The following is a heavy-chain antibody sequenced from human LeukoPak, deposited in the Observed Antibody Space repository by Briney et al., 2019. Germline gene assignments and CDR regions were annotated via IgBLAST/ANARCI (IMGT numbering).Heavy chain of an antibody. Sequence: ASVKVSCKASGYTFTSYGISWVRQAPGQGLEWMGWISAYNGNTNYAQKLQGRVTMTTDTSTSTAYMELRSLRSDDTAVYYCARSTPGDIAMAAPDYWGQGTLVTVSS. CDR2: ISAYNGNT. J-gene: IGHJ4*02. CDR1: GYTFTSYG. D-gene: IGHD5-18*01. V-gene: IGHV1-18*04. CDR3: ARSTPGDIAMAAPDY.